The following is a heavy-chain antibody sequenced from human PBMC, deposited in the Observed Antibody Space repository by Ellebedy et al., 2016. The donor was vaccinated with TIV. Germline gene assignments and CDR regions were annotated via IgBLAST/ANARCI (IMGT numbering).Heavy chain of an antibody. CDR3: ARDLRWTLNWFDP. V-gene: IGHV4-61*01. CDR1: GGSVSSGSYY. J-gene: IGHJ5*02. D-gene: IGHD4-23*01. Sequence: SETLSLXXTVSGGSVSSGSYYWSWIRQPPGKGLEWIGYIYYSGSTNYNPSLKSRVTISVDTSKNQFSLKLSSVTAADTAVYYCARDLRWTLNWFDPWGQGTLVTVSS. CDR2: IYYSGST.